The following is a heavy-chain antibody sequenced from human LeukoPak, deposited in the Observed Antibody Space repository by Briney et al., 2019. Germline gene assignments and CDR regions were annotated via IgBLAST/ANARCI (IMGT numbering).Heavy chain of an antibody. V-gene: IGHV3-30*02. J-gene: IGHJ3*02. CDR1: GFTFSSYG. Sequence: GGSLRLSCAASGFTFSSYGMHWVRQAPGKGLEWVAFIRYDGSNKYYADSVKGRFTISRDNSKNTLYLQMNSLRAEDTAVYYCAIYGGNTWHAFDIWGQGTMVTVSS. CDR3: AIYGGNTWHAFDI. D-gene: IGHD4-23*01. CDR2: IRYDGSNK.